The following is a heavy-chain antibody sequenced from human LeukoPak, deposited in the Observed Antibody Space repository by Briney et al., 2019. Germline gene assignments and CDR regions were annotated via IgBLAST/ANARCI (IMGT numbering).Heavy chain of an antibody. CDR1: GFTFSSFS. V-gene: IGHV3-33*08. J-gene: IGHJ6*02. CDR2: IWYDGSNK. D-gene: IGHD2-2*02. Sequence: PGGSLRLSCAASGFTFSSFSMNWVRQAPGKGLEWVAVIWYDGSNKYYADSVKGRFTISRDNSKNTLYLQMNSLRAEDTAVYYCARALIPYYYYGMDVWGQGTTVTVSS. CDR3: ARALIPYYYYGMDV.